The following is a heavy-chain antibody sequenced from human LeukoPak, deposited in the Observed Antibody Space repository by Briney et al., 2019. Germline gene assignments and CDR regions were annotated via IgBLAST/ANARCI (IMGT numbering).Heavy chain of an antibody. CDR1: GGTFSSYA. V-gene: IGHV1-69*05. Sequence: VASVKVSCKASGGTFSSYAISWVRQAPGQGLEWMGRIIPIFGTANYAQKFQGRVTITTDESTSTAYMELSSLRSEDTAVYYCAGVDPYSSSPQYYFDYWGQGTLVTVSS. CDR3: AGVDPYSSSPQYYFDY. D-gene: IGHD6-6*01. J-gene: IGHJ4*02. CDR2: IIPIFGTA.